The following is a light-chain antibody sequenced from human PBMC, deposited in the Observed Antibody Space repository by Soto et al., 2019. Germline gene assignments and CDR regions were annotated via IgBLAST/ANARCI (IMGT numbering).Light chain of an antibody. V-gene: IGLV1-44*01. CDR2: SNN. J-gene: IGLJ2*01. Sequence: QAVVTQPPSASGTPGQRVTISCSGSSSNIGSNTVNWYQQLPVTAPKLLIYSNNRRPSGVPDRFSGFKSGTSASLAISGLQSEDEADYYCAAWDDSLNGPVFGGGTKVTVL. CDR1: SSNIGSNT. CDR3: AAWDDSLNGPV.